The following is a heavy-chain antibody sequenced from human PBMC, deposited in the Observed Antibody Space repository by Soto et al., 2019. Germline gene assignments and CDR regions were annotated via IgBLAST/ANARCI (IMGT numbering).Heavy chain of an antibody. J-gene: IGHJ4*02. Sequence: SETLSLTCAVYGGSFIGYYWSWIRQHPGKGLEWIGYILDSGTTYYNPSLKSRATISGDTSKNQFSLKLTSVTAADTAVYYCAREVPTPCYFDYWGQGTLVTVSS. CDR3: AREVPTPCYFDY. V-gene: IGHV4-31*11. CDR2: ILDSGTT. D-gene: IGHD1-1*01. CDR1: GGSFIGYY.